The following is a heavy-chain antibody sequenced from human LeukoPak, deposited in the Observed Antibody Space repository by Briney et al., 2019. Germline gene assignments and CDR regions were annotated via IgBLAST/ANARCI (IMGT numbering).Heavy chain of an antibody. J-gene: IGHJ4*02. V-gene: IGHV4-59*01. Sequence: SETLSLTCTVSGGSISSYYWSWIRQPPGKGLEWIGYIYYSGSTNYNPSLKSRVTISVDTSKNQFSLKLSSVTAADTAVYYCAREGQVRYHQIDHWGQGTLVIVSS. CDR1: GGSISSYY. CDR2: IYYSGST. CDR3: AREGQVRYHQIDH. D-gene: IGHD1-14*01.